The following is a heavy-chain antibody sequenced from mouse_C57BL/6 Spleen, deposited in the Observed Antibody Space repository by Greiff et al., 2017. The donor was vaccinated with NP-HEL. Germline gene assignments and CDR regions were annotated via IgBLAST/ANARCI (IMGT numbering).Heavy chain of an antibody. D-gene: IGHD1-1*01. Sequence: EVQLQQSGAELVRPGASVKLSCTASGFNIKDYYMHWVKQRPEQGLEWIGRIDPEDGDTEYAPKFQGKATMTADTSSNTAYLQLSSLTSEDTAVYYCTTGYYGISPYFDVWGTGTTVTVSS. CDR1: GFNIKDYY. V-gene: IGHV14-1*01. CDR2: IDPEDGDT. CDR3: TTGYYGISPYFDV. J-gene: IGHJ1*03.